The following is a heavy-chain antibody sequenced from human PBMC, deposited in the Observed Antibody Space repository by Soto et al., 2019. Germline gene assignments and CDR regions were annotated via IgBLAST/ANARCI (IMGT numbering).Heavy chain of an antibody. CDR1: GGSISDDY. CDR3: AREARGLISGMDV. CDR2: ISHSGST. V-gene: IGHV4-59*01. Sequence: PSETLSLTCTVSGGSISDDYWSWIRQPPGKGLEWIGHISHSGSTNYNPSLKSRVTISVDTSKRQFSLKLSSVTAADTAVYYCAREARGLISGMDVWGQGTMVTVSS. D-gene: IGHD3-10*01. J-gene: IGHJ6*02.